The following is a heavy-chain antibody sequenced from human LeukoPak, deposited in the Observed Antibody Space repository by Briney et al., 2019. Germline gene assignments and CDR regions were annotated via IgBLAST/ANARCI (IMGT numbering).Heavy chain of an antibody. V-gene: IGHV1-69*01. CDR2: IIRICGTA. J-gene: IGHJ6*03. D-gene: IGHD1-1*01. CDR1: GGTIISYA. Sequence: AVQVPCKASGGTIISYAISWVGRPPGRELEWMGGIIRICGTAIYAQKFQGRDTITADESTSTAYMELGSLRSEDTAVYYCARGRRQLEPRDLGDVNYYYMDVWGKGTTVTVSS. CDR3: ARGRRQLEPRDLGDVNYYYMDV.